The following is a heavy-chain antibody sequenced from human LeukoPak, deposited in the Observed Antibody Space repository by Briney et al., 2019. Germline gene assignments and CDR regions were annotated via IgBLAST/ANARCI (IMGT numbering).Heavy chain of an antibody. Sequence: ASVKVSCKASGYTFTSYYMHWVRQAPGQGLEWMGIIDPSGGSTSYAQKFQGRVTMTRDTSISTAYMELSRLRSDDTAVYYCAREPSSGWDNYYFDYWGQGTLVTVSS. CDR1: GYTFTSYY. CDR3: AREPSSGWDNYYFDY. J-gene: IGHJ4*02. V-gene: IGHV1-46*01. CDR2: IDPSGGST. D-gene: IGHD6-19*01.